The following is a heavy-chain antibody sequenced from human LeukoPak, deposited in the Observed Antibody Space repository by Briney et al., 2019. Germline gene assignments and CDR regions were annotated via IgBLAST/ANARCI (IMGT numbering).Heavy chain of an antibody. CDR1: GFTFSSYG. V-gene: IGHV3-33*01. D-gene: IGHD1-7*01. J-gene: IGHJ4*02. CDR3: AREGTQRAFDY. Sequence: GGSLRLSCAASGFTFSSYGMHWVRQAPGKGLEWVAVIWYDGGNKYYADSVKGRFTISRDNSKNTLYLQMNSLRAEDTGVYYCAREGTQRAFDYWGQGTLVTVSS. CDR2: IWYDGGNK.